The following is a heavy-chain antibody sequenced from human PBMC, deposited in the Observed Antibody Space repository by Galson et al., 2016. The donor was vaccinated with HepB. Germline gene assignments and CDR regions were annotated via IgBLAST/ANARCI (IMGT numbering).Heavy chain of an antibody. V-gene: IGHV2-70*01. CDR1: GFSLNTSGMC. D-gene: IGHD3-10*01. Sequence: PALVKPTQTLTLTCTFSGFSLNTSGMCVSWIRQPPGKALEWLALIDWDDDKHYSTSLKTRLTISKDTSKNQVVLTMTNMDPVDTATYFCARVTRVRGVIISGFDYWGQGTLVTVSS. CDR3: ARVTRVRGVIISGFDY. J-gene: IGHJ4*02. CDR2: IDWDDDK.